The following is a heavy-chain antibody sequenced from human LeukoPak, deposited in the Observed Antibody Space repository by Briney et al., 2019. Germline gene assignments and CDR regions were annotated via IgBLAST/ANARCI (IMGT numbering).Heavy chain of an antibody. CDR2: ISFDGRNK. J-gene: IGHJ3*02. D-gene: IGHD6-19*01. CDR3: ARGLQDSSDWYDAFDI. CDR1: GFPLGSYA. Sequence: GGSLRLSCAASGFPLGSYAMHGVGQAPGKGLEWVAVISFDGRNKYYADSVRGRFTISRDDSKHTLYLQLNSLRTDDTAVYYCARGLQDSSDWYDAFDIWGQGTMVTVSS. V-gene: IGHV3-30*04.